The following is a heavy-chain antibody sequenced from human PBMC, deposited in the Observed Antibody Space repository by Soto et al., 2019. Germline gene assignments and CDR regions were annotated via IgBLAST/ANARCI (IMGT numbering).Heavy chain of an antibody. CDR2: IRGKAYGELI. D-gene: IGHD2-2*03. CDR3: ARGNHGYCSSNSCTFDP. CDR1: GFTFGDYA. J-gene: IGHJ5*02. V-gene: IGHV3-49*03. Sequence: EVHLVESGGGLVQPGRSLRLSCIASGFTFGDYAMSWFRQAPGKGLEWIAFIRGKAYGELIDYAAPVKGRFTISRDDSEGIAYLQMNSMKTEDTAVYYCARGNHGYCSSNSCTFDPWGQGTMVTVSS.